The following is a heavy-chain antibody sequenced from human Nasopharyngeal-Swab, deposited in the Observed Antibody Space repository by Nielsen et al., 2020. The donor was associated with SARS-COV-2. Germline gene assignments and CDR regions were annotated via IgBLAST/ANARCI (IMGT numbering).Heavy chain of an antibody. Sequence: GESLKISCAASGFTFSSYAMSWVRQAPGKGLEWVSAISGSGGSTYYADSVKSRFTISRDNSKNTLYLQMNSLRAEDTAVYYCAKDLGLWSGYSYYYGMDVWGQGTTVTVSS. V-gene: IGHV3-23*01. CDR1: GFTFSSYA. CDR3: AKDLGLWSGYSYYYGMDV. J-gene: IGHJ6*02. D-gene: IGHD3-3*01. CDR2: ISGSGGST.